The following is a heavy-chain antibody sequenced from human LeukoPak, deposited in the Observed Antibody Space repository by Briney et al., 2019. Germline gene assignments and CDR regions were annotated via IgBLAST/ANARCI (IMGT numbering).Heavy chain of an antibody. CDR3: ARTIVETTTAADYFDY. CDR1: GLTVSSHY. Sequence: GRSLRLSCAASGLTVSSHYMSWVRQAPGKGLEWVSIFYTGGSTYSPDSVKARLTISRENSKNTPYVQTNNLRDKDTAMYDCARTIVETTTAADYFDYWGQGTLVTVSS. CDR2: FYTGGST. J-gene: IGHJ4*02. D-gene: IGHD1-26*01. V-gene: IGHV3-53*01.